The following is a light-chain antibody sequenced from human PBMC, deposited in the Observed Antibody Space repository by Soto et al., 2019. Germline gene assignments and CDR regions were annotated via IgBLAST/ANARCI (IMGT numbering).Light chain of an antibody. CDR1: SSGIGGYNS. CDR2: DVT. Sequence: QSVLTQSPSASGSPGQSVTISCTGTSSGIGGYNSVSWYQQHPGKAPEVMIYDVTKRPSGVPDRFSGSKSGNTASLTVSALQAEDEADYYCSSYTDRKNLVFGTGTKVTVL. J-gene: IGLJ1*01. V-gene: IGLV2-8*01. CDR3: SSYTDRKNLV.